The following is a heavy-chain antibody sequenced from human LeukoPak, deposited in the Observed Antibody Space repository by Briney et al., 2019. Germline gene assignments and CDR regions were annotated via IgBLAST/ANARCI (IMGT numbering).Heavy chain of an antibody. D-gene: IGHD3-22*01. V-gene: IGHV3-23*01. J-gene: IGHJ4*02. CDR3: AKGSYYDSSGSFYFDY. CDR2: ISGSGDNT. CDR1: GLTFSSSW. Sequence: GGSLRLSWAVSGLTFSSSWMDWVRQAPGKGMEWVSGISGSGDNTYYADSVKGRFTISRDNSKNTLYVQVNSLGTEDTAAYYCAKGSYYDSSGSFYFDYWGQGTLVTVSS.